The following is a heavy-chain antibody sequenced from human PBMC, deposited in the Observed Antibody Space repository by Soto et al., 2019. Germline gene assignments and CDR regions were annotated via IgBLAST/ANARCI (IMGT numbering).Heavy chain of an antibody. Sequence: EVQLLESGGGLVQPGGSLRLSCAASGFTFSSYAMRWVRQAPGKGLEWVSAISGSGDSTYYANSVKGRFTIFRDNSKNTLYRQMSSLRAEDTAVYYCARRGSGSYYDYWGQGPLVTVSS. CDR2: ISGSGDST. J-gene: IGHJ4*02. CDR3: ARRGSGSYYDY. D-gene: IGHD1-26*01. V-gene: IGHV3-23*01. CDR1: GFTFSSYA.